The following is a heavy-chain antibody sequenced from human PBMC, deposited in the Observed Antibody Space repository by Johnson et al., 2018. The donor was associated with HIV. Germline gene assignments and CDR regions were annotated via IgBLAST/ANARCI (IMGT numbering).Heavy chain of an antibody. CDR3: ASEVEYSILGGV. J-gene: IGHJ3*01. D-gene: IGHD6-6*01. Sequence: QVQLVESGGGLVQPGGSLRLSCAASGFTFSSYGMHWVRQAPGKGLEWVAFIRYDGSNKYYADSVKGRFTISRDNSKNTLYLQMNSLGAEDTAVYYCASEVEYSILGGVWGQGTMVTVSS. CDR1: GFTFSSYG. V-gene: IGHV3-30*02. CDR2: IRYDGSNK.